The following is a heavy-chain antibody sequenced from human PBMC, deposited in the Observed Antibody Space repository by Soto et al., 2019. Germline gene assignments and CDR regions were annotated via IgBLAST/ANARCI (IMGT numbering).Heavy chain of an antibody. CDR1: GFTFSNFW. V-gene: IGHV3-74*01. D-gene: IGHD5-18*01. J-gene: IGHJ4*02. CDR3: ATLNSFGSDY. Sequence: HPGGSLRLSCAASGFTFSNFWMHWVRQAPGKGLVWVSRIYSDGSGTTYADSVKGRFTISRDNAKSTLYLQMNSLRVEDTAVYYCATLNSFGSDYWGRGTLVTVSS. CDR2: IYSDGSGT.